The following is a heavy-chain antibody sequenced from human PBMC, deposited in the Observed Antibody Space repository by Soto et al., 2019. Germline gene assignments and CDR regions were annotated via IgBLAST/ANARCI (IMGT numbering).Heavy chain of an antibody. CDR1: GGTFSSYA. CDR3: ARASYNYYYDSSGYSAWFDY. V-gene: IGHV1-69*01. Sequence: QVQLVQSGAEVKKPGSSVKVSCKASGGTFSSYAISWVRQAPGQGLEWMGGIIPIFGTANYAQKFQGRVTITADEYTSTAYMELSSLRSEDTAVYYCARASYNYYYDSSGYSAWFDYWGQGTLVTVSS. D-gene: IGHD3-22*01. CDR2: IIPIFGTA. J-gene: IGHJ4*02.